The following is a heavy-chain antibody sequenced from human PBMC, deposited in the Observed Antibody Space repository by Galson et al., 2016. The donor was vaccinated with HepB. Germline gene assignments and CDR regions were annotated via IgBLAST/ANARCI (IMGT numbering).Heavy chain of an antibody. J-gene: IGHJ6*02. CDR3: ARSGFGALLYSYGMDV. CDR2: INPKSGGT. CDR1: GYTFTGYY. V-gene: IGHV1-2*04. D-gene: IGHD3-10*01. Sequence: SVKVSCKASGYTFTGYYMHWVRQAPGQGLEWMGWINPKSGGTNYAQKFQGWVTMTRDTSISTAYMELSRLRSDDTAVYYCARSGFGALLYSYGMDVWGQGTTVTVSS.